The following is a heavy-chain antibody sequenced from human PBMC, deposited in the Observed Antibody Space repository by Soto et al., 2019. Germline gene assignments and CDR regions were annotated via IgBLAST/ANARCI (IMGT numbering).Heavy chain of an antibody. V-gene: IGHV1-18*01. Sequence: QVQLVQSGAEVKKPGASVKVSCKASGYTFTSYGISWVRQAPGQGLEWMGWMSAYNGNTNYAQKLQGRVTMTTDTSTSTAYMELRSLRSDDTAVYYCARYSSSWYDYYYYGMDVWGQGTTVTVSS. D-gene: IGHD6-13*01. CDR2: MSAYNGNT. J-gene: IGHJ6*02. CDR3: ARYSSSWYDYYYYGMDV. CDR1: GYTFTSYG.